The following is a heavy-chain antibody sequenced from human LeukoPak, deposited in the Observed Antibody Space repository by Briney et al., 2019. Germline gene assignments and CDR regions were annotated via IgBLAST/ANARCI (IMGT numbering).Heavy chain of an antibody. J-gene: IGHJ5*02. CDR1: GGSISSYY. V-gene: IGHV4-4*07. CDR3: ARGLPPLPT. Sequence: SETLSLTCTVSGGSISSYYWSWIRQPAGKGLEWIGRIYTSGSTNYNPSLKSRVTMSVDTSKKQFFLKLTSVTAADSGLYYCARGLPPLPTWGQGSLVTVSS. CDR2: IYTSGST.